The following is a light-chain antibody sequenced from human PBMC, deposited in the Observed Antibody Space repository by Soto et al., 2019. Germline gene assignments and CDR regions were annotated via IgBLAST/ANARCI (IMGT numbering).Light chain of an antibody. V-gene: IGLV2-14*01. Sequence: QSVLTQPASVSGSPGQSITISCTGTSSDVGGYNYVSWYQQHPGKAPKLMIYDVSNRPSGVSNRFSGSKSGNTASLPISGLQAEDEADYYCRSYTSSSTLVFGGGTKVTVL. J-gene: IGLJ2*01. CDR2: DVS. CDR3: RSYTSSSTLV. CDR1: SSDVGGYNY.